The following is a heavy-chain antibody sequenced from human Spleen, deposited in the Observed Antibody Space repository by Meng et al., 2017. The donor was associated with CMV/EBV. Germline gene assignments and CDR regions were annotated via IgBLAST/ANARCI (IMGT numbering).Heavy chain of an antibody. CDR2: IYYSGST. CDR1: GGSISSSSYY. V-gene: IGHV4-39*01. Sequence: SETLSLTCTVSGGSISSSSYYWGWIRQPPGKGLEWIGSIYYSGSTYYNPSLKSRVTISVDTSKNQFSLKLSSVTAADTAVYYCSSRHEAYYYGMDVWGQGTTVTVSS. J-gene: IGHJ6*02. CDR3: SSRHEAYYYGMDV.